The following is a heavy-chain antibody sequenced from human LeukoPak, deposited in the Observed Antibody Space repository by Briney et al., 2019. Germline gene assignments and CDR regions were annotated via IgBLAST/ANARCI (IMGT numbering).Heavy chain of an antibody. CDR1: GDSISNYY. Sequence: SETLSLTCNVSGDSISNYYWSWIRQPPGKGLEWIGYIYYAGSTNYNPSLKSRVTISVDTSKNQFSLKLSSVTAADTAVYYCTSVAAAGTVDYWGQGTLVTVSS. D-gene: IGHD6-13*01. CDR2: IYYAGST. J-gene: IGHJ4*02. V-gene: IGHV4-59*12. CDR3: TSVAAAGTVDY.